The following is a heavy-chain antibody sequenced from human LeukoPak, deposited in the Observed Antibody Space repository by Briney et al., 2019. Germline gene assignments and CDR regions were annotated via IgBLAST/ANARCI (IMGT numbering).Heavy chain of an antibody. CDR1: GFTFSSYA. V-gene: IGHV3-23*01. CDR2: ISGSGGST. CDR3: AGRYCSGGTCYHFVY. Sequence: GGSLRLSCAASGFTFSSYAMSWVRQAPGKGLEWVSAISGSGGSTYYADSVKGRFTLSRNNSKNTLYLQMNSLRAEDTAVYYCAGRYCSGGTCYHFVYWGQGTLVTVSS. D-gene: IGHD2-15*01. J-gene: IGHJ4*02.